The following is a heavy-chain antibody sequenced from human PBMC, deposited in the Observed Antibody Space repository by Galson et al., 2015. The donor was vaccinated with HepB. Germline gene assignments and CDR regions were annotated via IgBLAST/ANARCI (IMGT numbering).Heavy chain of an antibody. CDR2: IYSGGST. D-gene: IGHD6-19*01. CDR1: GFTVSSNY. Sequence: SLRLSCAASGFTVSSNYMSWVRQAPGKGLEWVSVIYSGGSTYYADSVKGRFTISRDNSKNTLYLQMNSLRAEDTAVYYCARDSRQWPDYYYGMDVWGQGTTVTVSS. CDR3: ARDSRQWPDYYYGMDV. J-gene: IGHJ6*02. V-gene: IGHV3-53*01.